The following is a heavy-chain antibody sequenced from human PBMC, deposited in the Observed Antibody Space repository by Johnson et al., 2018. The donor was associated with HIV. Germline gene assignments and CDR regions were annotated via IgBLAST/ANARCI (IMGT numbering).Heavy chain of an antibody. J-gene: IGHJ3*02. CDR2: INWNGGST. Sequence: VQLVESGGGLVQPGGSLRLSCAASGFTFDDYGMSWVRQAPGKGLEWVSGINWNGGSTGYADSVKGRFTISRDNAKNSLYLQMNSLRAEDTALYYCARGYCSSTSCYAFFLPFDIWGQGTMVTVSS. CDR1: GFTFDDYG. D-gene: IGHD2-2*01. CDR3: ARGYCSSTSCYAFFLPFDI. V-gene: IGHV3-20*04.